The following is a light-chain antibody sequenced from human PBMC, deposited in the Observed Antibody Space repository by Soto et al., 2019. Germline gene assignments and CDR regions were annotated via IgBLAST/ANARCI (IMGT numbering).Light chain of an antibody. J-gene: IGLJ1*01. CDR1: SSDVGNYNL. CDR2: EGS. Sequence: QSVLTQPASVSGSPGQSITISCTGTSSDVGNYNLVSWYQHDPGKAPKLLIYEGSKRPSGVSDRFSGSKSGNTASLTISGLQAEAEADYYCCSYASSSTYVFGTGTKVTVL. CDR3: CSYASSSTYV. V-gene: IGLV2-23*01.